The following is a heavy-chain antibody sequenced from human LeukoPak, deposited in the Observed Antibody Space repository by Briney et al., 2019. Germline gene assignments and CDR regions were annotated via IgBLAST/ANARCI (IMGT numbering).Heavy chain of an antibody. D-gene: IGHD6-13*01. CDR2: TYYRSKWYN. V-gene: IGHV6-1*01. J-gene: IGHJ5*02. Sequence: SQTLSLTCAISGDSVSSNSAAWNWIRQSPSRGLEWLGMTYYRSKWYNDYAVSVKSRITINPDTSKNQFSLQLNSVTPEDTAVYYCAREARITGIAAAGTGFDPWGQGTLVTVSS. CDR3: AREARITGIAAAGTGFDP. CDR1: GDSVSSNSAA.